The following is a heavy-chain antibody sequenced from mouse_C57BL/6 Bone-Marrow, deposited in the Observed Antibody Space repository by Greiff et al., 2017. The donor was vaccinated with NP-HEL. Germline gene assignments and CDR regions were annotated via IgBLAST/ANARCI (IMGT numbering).Heavy chain of an antibody. Sequence: VQLVESGAELVKPGASVKLSCKASGYTFTEYTIHWVKQRSGQGLEWIGWFYPGSGSIKYNEKFKDKATLTADKSSSTVYMELSRLTSEDSAVYFCARHEGESSEKDYFDYWGQGTTLTVSS. CDR2: FYPGSGSI. CDR3: ARHEGESSEKDYFDY. CDR1: GYTFTEYT. V-gene: IGHV1-62-2*01. J-gene: IGHJ2*01. D-gene: IGHD6-2*01.